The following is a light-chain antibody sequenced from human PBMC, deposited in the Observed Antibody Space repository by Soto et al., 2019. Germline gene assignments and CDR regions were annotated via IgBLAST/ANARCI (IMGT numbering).Light chain of an antibody. CDR1: QSISSW. J-gene: IGKJ3*01. CDR3: QQYNSYSRT. V-gene: IGKV1-5*03. CDR2: KAS. Sequence: IQMTQSPSTLSASVGDRVTITCRASQSISSWLAWYQQKPGKAPKLLICKASSLESGVPSRFSGSGSGTEFTLTISSLQPDDFATYYCQQYNSYSRTFGPGTKVDIK.